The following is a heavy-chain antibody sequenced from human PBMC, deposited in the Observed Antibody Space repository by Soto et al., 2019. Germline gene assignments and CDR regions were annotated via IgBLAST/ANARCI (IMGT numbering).Heavy chain of an antibody. CDR1: GFTFSSYA. J-gene: IGHJ4*02. CDR2: ISHDGGDK. V-gene: IGHV3-30*04. CDR3: AREYSLAGVAPGY. Sequence: GGSLRLSCAASGFTFSSYAMHWFRQAPGKGLERVAVISHDGGDKYYADSVRGRFTISRDNSKNTLYLQMNSLRREDTSVYYCAREYSLAGVAPGYWGQGSLVTVSS. D-gene: IGHD3-3*01.